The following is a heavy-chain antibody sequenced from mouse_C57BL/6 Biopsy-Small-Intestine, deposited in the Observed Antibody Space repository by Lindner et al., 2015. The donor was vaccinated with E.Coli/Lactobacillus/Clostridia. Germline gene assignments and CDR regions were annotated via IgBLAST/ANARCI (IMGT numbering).Heavy chain of an antibody. CDR1: GFTFSDYG. Sequence: ESGGGLVKPGGSRKLSCAASGFTFSDYGMHWVRQAPEKGLEWIAYISGGSSNIHYADTVKGRFTISRDNAKNTLFLQMTSLRSEDTAMYYCARGDVGLHYGMDYWGQGTSVTVSS. CDR3: ARGDVGLHYGMDY. V-gene: IGHV5-17*01. CDR2: ISGGSSNI. J-gene: IGHJ4*01.